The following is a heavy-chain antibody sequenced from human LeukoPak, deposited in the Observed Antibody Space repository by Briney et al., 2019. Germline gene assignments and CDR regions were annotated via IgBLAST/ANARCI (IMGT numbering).Heavy chain of an antibody. Sequence: SETLSLTCTVSGGSVSSGSDYWSWIRQSPGKGLEWIGYIEYSGSTHYTPSLKSRVTISVDTSKNQFSLKLRSVNAADTAVYYCARNHSDGWYHLFDLWGQGTLVTVSS. D-gene: IGHD6-19*01. CDR3: ARNHSDGWYHLFDL. CDR2: IEYSGST. V-gene: IGHV4-61*01. CDR1: GGSVSSGSDY. J-gene: IGHJ5*02.